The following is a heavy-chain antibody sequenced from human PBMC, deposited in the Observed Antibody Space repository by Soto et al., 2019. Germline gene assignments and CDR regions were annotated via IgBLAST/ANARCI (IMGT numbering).Heavy chain of an antibody. Sequence: EVQLVESGGGLVKPGGSLRLSCAASRFTFSNAWMNWVRQAPGRGLELVGRIKTKAEGGTTDFTAPVKGRFTISRDDSKNTLYLQMNSLRTEDTAVYYCTTDTRWAVAGSPTQDYWGQGTLVTVSS. CDR1: RFTFSNAW. CDR2: IKTKAEGGTT. J-gene: IGHJ4*02. CDR3: TTDTRWAVAGSPTQDY. D-gene: IGHD6-19*01. V-gene: IGHV3-15*07.